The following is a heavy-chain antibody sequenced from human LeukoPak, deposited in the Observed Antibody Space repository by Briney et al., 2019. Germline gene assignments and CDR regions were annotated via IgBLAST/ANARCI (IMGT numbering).Heavy chain of an antibody. D-gene: IGHD2-21*01. CDR3: AKSYSVAQGGYFDY. V-gene: IGHV3-23*01. J-gene: IGHJ4*02. CDR1: GFTFSTYA. CDR2: VANSGVDT. Sequence: GGSLRLSCAASGFTFSTYAMSWVRQAPGKGLEWVSTVANSGVDTYYADSVRGRFTISRDNSRNTVYLQINSLRAEDTAVYYCAKSYSVAQGGYFDYWGQGTLVTVSS.